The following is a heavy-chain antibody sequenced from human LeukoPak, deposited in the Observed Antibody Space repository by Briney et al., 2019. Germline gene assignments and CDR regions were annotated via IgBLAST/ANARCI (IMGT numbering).Heavy chain of an antibody. CDR3: ARGRGQWLGPNWFDP. CDR1: GGSFSGYY. J-gene: IGHJ5*02. V-gene: IGHV4-34*01. CDR2: INHSGST. D-gene: IGHD6-19*01. Sequence: SETLSLTCAVYGGSFSGYYWSWIRQPPGKGLEWIGEINHSGSTNYNPSLKSRVTISVDTSKNQFSLKLSSVTAADTAVYYCARGRGQWLGPNWFDPWGQGTLVTVSS.